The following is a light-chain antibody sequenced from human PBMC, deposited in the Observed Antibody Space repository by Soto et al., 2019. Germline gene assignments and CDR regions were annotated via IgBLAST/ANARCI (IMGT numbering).Light chain of an antibody. V-gene: IGKV1-5*01. CDR2: HAS. CDR3: QQYNSYPWT. J-gene: IGKJ1*01. CDR1: QSISSW. Sequence: DIQMTQSPSTLSASVGDRVTITCRASQSISSWLAWYQQKPGKGPKLLIYHASRLQSGVPSRFSGSGSATEFTLTISGLQPEDFVSYCCQQYNSYPWTFGQGTKVEIK.